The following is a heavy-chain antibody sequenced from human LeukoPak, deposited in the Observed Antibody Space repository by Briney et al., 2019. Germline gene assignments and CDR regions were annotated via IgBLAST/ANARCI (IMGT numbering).Heavy chain of an antibody. Sequence: ASVKVSCKASGYTFTSYAMHWVRQAPGQRLEWMGWINAGNGNTKYSQKFQGRVTMTRNTSISTAYMELSSLRSEDTAVYYCARGRRKWLYAFDIWGQGTMVTVSS. CDR1: GYTFTSYA. CDR2: INAGNGNT. D-gene: IGHD3-22*01. J-gene: IGHJ3*02. CDR3: ARGRRKWLYAFDI. V-gene: IGHV1-3*01.